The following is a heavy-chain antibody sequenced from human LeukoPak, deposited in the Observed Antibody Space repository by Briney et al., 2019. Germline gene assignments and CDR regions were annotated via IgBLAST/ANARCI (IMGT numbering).Heavy chain of an antibody. CDR3: KRGNNGLDY. CDR2: VDTTGNNT. CDR1: GFTFSNFW. J-gene: IGHJ4*02. V-gene: IGHV3-74*01. Sequence: GGSLRLSCAASGFTFSNFWIHWVRQAPGERLVWVSRVDTTGNNTIYADSVKGRFTVSRDNAKHTVYLQMNSLRAEDTAVYYCKRGNNGLDYWGQGARVTSS. D-gene: IGHD4-23*01.